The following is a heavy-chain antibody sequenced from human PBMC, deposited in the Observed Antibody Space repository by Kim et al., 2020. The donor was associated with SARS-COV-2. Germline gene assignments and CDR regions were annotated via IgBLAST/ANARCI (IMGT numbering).Heavy chain of an antibody. J-gene: IGHJ6*02. CDR3: AREFNGYNCCRNYFYG. CDR1: GFTVSSYD. CDR2: IYSAGST. D-gene: IGHD5-18*01. V-gene: IGHV3-53*05. Sequence: GGSLRLSCAASGFTVSSYDMNWVRQAPGKGLEWVSIIYSAGSTYYEGSVKGRFTISRENFKNTLYLQMNSLRAEDTAVYYCAREFNGYNCCRNYFYGWG.